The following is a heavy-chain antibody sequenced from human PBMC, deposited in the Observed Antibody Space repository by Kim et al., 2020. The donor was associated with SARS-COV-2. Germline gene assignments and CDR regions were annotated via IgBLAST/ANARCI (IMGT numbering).Heavy chain of an antibody. Sequence: GGSLRLSCAASGLTFSSYAMTWVRQAPGRGLEWVSTISNSGGRTYYADSVKGRFTISRDNSRNTLSLQMSGLRAEDTAVYYCAKDQWGDGMDVWGQGTT. CDR1: GLTFSSYA. J-gene: IGHJ6*02. V-gene: IGHV3-23*01. CDR2: ISNSGGRT. CDR3: AKDQWGDGMDV. D-gene: IGHD2-8*01.